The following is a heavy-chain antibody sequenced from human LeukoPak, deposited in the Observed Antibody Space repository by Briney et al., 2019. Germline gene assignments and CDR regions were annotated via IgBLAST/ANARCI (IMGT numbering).Heavy chain of an antibody. Sequence: ASVKVSCKASGYTFTGYYMHWVRQAPGQGLEWMGWINPNSGGTNYAQKFQGRVTMTRDTSISTAYMELSRLRSDDTAVYYCARGLYYDFWSGYLHNWFDPWGQGTLVTVSS. CDR1: GYTFTGYY. CDR2: INPNSGGT. J-gene: IGHJ5*02. V-gene: IGHV1-2*02. CDR3: ARGLYYDFWSGYLHNWFDP. D-gene: IGHD3-3*01.